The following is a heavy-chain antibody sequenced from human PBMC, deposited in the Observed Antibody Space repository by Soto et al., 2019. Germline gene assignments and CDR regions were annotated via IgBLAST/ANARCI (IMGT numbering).Heavy chain of an antibody. CDR2: IYYSGST. V-gene: IGHV4-39*01. Sequence: PSETLPLTCTVSGGSISSSSYYWGWIRQPPGKGLQWIGSIYYSGSTYYNPSLKSRVTISVDTSKNQFSLKLSSVTAADTAVYYCASGGAGNFWSGYYYYYYGMDVWGQGTTVTVSS. J-gene: IGHJ6*02. CDR3: ASGGAGNFWSGYYYYYYGMDV. CDR1: GGSISSSSYY. D-gene: IGHD3-3*01.